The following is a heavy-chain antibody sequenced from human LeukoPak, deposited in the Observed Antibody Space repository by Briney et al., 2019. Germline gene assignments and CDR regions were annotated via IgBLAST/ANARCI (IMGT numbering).Heavy chain of an antibody. CDR2: ITSSSSYI. CDR1: GFTFSNYN. Sequence: GGSLRLSCVSSGFTFSNYNMNWVRQAPGKGLEWVSSITSSSSYIYYADSVKGRFTISRDNAKNSLYLQMNSLRAEDTAVYYCARGDVGATTFDYWGQGTLVTVSS. D-gene: IGHD1-26*01. CDR3: ARGDVGATTFDY. J-gene: IGHJ4*02. V-gene: IGHV3-21*01.